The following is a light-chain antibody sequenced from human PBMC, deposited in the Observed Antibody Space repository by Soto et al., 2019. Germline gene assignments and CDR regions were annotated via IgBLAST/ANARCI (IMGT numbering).Light chain of an antibody. V-gene: IGLV3-25*02. CDR2: KDS. J-gene: IGLJ1*01. CDR1: ALPKQY. Sequence: SYELTQPPSVSVSPGQTARITCSGDALPKQYAYWYQQKPGQAPVLVIYKDSERPSGIPERFSGSSSGTTVTLTISGVQAEDEADYYCQSADSTGTYVLGTGPKVTV. CDR3: QSADSTGTYV.